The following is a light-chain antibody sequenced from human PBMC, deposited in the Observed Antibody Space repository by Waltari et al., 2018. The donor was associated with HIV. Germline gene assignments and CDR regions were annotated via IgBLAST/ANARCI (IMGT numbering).Light chain of an antibody. J-gene: IGLJ2*01. CDR3: CSYAGSSTLV. Sequence: QSALTQPRSVSGSPGQSVTISCTGASSDVGIYNYVSWYQQHPGKAPKLMIYDVNKRPSGVPDRFSGSKSGNTASLTISGLQAEDEADYYCCSYAGSSTLVFGAGTKLTVL. V-gene: IGLV2-11*01. CDR2: DVN. CDR1: SSDVGIYNY.